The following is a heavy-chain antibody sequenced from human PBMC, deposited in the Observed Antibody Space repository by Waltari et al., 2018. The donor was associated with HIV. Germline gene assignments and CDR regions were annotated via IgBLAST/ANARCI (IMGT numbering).Heavy chain of an antibody. V-gene: IGHV7-4-1*02. CDR2: INTKTGNP. J-gene: IGHJ5*02. CDR3: AKTYCSSSTCIKGIDGNWFDP. D-gene: IGHD2-2*01. CDR1: GYIFTTYA. Sequence: QVQLVQSGSELKKPGASVKVSCKASGYIFTTYAMNWVRQAPEQGLEWMGWINTKTGNPTYAQGFTGRFLFSLDTSVSTAYLQISSLKTEDTAVYYCAKTYCSSSTCIKGIDGNWFDPWGQGTLVTVSS.